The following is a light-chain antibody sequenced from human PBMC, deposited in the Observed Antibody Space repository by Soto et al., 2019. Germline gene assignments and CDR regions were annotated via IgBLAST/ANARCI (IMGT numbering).Light chain of an antibody. J-gene: IGKJ1*01. Sequence: DIQFTQSPSFLSASVGDRVTITCRASQGISSYLAWYQQKPGKAPKLLIYAASTLQSGVPSRFSGSGSGTEFTLTISSLQPEDFATYYCQQLNSYLPWTFGQGTKVDIK. CDR3: QQLNSYLPWT. V-gene: IGKV1-9*01. CDR2: AAS. CDR1: QGISSY.